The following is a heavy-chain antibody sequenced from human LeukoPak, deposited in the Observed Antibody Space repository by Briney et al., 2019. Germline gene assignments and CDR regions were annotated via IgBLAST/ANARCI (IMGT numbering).Heavy chain of an antibody. CDR2: IYHSGST. Sequence: PSETLSLTCAVSGGSISSGGYSWSWIRQPPGKGLEWIGYIYHSGSTYYNPSLKSRVTISVDRSKNQFSLKLSSVTAADTAVYYCARGYYDIFVGVFYGMDVWGQGTTVTVSS. D-gene: IGHD3-9*01. CDR1: GGSISSGGYS. CDR3: ARGYYDIFVGVFYGMDV. J-gene: IGHJ6*02. V-gene: IGHV4-30-2*01.